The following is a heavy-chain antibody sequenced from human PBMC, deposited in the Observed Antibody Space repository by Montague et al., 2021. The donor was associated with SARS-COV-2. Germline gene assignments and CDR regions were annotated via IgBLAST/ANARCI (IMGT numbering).Heavy chain of an antibody. CDR3: ARDSGYYPPYYYYYGMDV. Sequence: SLRLSCAASGFTFSSYGMHWVRQAPGKGLEWVAIIWYDGSNKYYTESVKGRFTISRDNSKNTLYLQMNSLRAEDTAVYYCARDSGYYPPYYYYYGMDVWGQGTTVTVSS. CDR1: GFTFSSYG. J-gene: IGHJ6*02. CDR2: IWYDGSNK. V-gene: IGHV3-33*01. D-gene: IGHD3-22*01.